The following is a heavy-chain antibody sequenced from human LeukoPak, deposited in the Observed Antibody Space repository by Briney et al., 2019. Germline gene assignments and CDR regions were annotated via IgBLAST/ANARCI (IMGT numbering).Heavy chain of an antibody. CDR3: ARVGSPKYSSSWYVGY. CDR2: MNPNSGNT. V-gene: IGHV1-8*01. J-gene: IGHJ4*02. D-gene: IGHD6-13*01. Sequence: ASVKVSCKASGYTFTSYDINWVRQATGQGLEWMGWMNPNSGNTGYAQKFQGRVTMTRNTSISTAYMELSSLRSEDTAVYYCARVGSPKYSSSWYVGYWGQGTLVTVSS. CDR1: GYTFTSYD.